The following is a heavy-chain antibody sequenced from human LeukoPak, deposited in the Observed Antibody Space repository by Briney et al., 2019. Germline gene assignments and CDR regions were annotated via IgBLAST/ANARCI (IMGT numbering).Heavy chain of an antibody. V-gene: IGHV3-23*01. CDR3: ARDVGSTNYYQFGY. Sequence: GGSLRLSCAASGFTFSSYAMSWVRQAPGKGLEWVTSVSGGGLDTYYADSVKGRLTTSRDNPKNTLYLQMNSLRAEDTAVYYCARDVGSTNYYQFGYWGQGILVTVSS. CDR1: GFTFSSYA. CDR2: VSGGGLDT. J-gene: IGHJ4*02. D-gene: IGHD2-2*01.